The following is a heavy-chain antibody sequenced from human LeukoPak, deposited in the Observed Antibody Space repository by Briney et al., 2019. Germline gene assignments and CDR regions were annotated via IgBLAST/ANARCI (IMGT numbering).Heavy chain of an antibody. V-gene: IGHV3-21*01. Sequence: GGSLRLSCAASGFTFSSYSMNWVRQAPGTGLEWVSFISSSSSYIYYADSVKGRFTISRDNAKNSLYLQMNSLRAEDTAVYYCARTPFSGSYSGHWFDPWGQGTLVTVSS. CDR2: ISSSSSYI. J-gene: IGHJ5*02. D-gene: IGHD1-26*01. CDR1: GFTFSSYS. CDR3: ARTPFSGSYSGHWFDP.